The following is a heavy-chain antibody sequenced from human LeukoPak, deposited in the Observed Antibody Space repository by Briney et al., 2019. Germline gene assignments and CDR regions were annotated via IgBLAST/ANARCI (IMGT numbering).Heavy chain of an antibody. V-gene: IGHV4-61*01. Sequence: PSETLSLTCTVSGGSVSSGSYYWSWIRQTPGKGLEWIGYIYNSGSTNYNPSLKSRVTISVDTSKNQFSLKLNSVTAADTAVYYCARNRLYGSGSGDFDHWGQGTLVTVSS. CDR3: ARNRLYGSGSGDFDH. CDR1: GGSVSSGSYY. J-gene: IGHJ4*02. D-gene: IGHD3-10*01. CDR2: IYNSGST.